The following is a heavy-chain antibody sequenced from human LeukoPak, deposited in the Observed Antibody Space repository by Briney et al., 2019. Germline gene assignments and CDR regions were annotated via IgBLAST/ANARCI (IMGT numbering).Heavy chain of an antibody. J-gene: IGHJ4*02. D-gene: IGHD1-14*01. Sequence: NPGGSLRLSCAASGFTFGSYWMSWVRQAPGKRLEWVATIKEDGSDKYYVDSVKGRFTISRDNVKNSVYLQMNSLRAEDTAVYYCAREKNLGTWGQGTLVTVSS. CDR1: GFTFGSYW. V-gene: IGHV3-7*05. CDR3: AREKNLGT. CDR2: IKEDGSDK.